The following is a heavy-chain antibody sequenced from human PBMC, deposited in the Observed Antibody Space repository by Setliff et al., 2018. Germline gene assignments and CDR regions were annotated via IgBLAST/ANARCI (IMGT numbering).Heavy chain of an antibody. V-gene: IGHV1-18*01. J-gene: IGHJ4*02. CDR2: ISPYNGNT. Sequence: ASVKVSCKTSGYNFITTGISWVRQAPGQGPEWMGCISPYNGNTNYGQKFQDRVTMTTDTSTATVYMELKNLRTDDTAVYYCARSSGPRVVLAADFDSWGQGTLVT. CDR1: GYNFITTG. D-gene: IGHD3-9*01. CDR3: ARSSGPRVVLAADFDS.